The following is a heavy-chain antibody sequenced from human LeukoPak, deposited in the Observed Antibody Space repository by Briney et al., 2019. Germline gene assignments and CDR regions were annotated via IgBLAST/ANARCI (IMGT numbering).Heavy chain of an antibody. CDR3: ARTIKFQGDHAPDYYYYYMDV. CDR1: GGSFSGYY. V-gene: IGHV4-34*01. J-gene: IGHJ6*03. Sequence: SETLSLTCAVYGGSFSGYYWGWIRQPPGKGLEWIGEINHSGSTNYNPSLKSRVTISVDTSKNQFSLKLSSVTAADTAVYYCARTIKFQGDHAPDYYYYYMDVWGKGTTVTVSS. D-gene: IGHD2-21*02. CDR2: INHSGST.